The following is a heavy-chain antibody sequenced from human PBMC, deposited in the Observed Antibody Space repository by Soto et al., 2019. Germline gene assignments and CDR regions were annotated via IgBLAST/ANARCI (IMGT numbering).Heavy chain of an antibody. CDR2: IYPGDSDT. Sequence: EAQLEQSGAEAKKPGESLRISCKASGYSFSNHWIGWVRQMPGKGLEWMGIIYPGDSDTSYSPSFQGQVTISVDRSISTAYLQWSNVKASDTAMYYCTRPGGPGRTKNAFDFWGQGTMVTVS. V-gene: IGHV5-51*03. CDR1: GYSFSNHW. CDR3: TRPGGPGRTKNAFDF. J-gene: IGHJ3*01.